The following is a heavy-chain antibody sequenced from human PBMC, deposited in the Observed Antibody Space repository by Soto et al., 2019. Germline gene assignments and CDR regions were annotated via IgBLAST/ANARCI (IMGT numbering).Heavy chain of an antibody. J-gene: IGHJ4*02. V-gene: IGHV1-69*01. D-gene: IGHD4-17*01. CDR1: GGTFSSYA. CDR3: ARDHGDYGDYPTLDY. Sequence: QVQLVQSVAEVKKPGSSVKVSCKASGGTFSSYAISWVRQAPGQGLEWMGGIIPIFCTANYAQKFQGRVTITADESTSTAYMELSSLSSEDTALYYCARDHGDYGDYPTLDYWGQGTLVTFSS. CDR2: IIPIFCTA.